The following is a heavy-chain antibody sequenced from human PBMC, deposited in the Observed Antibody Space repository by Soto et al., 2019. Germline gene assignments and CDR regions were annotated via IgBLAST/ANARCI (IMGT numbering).Heavy chain of an antibody. CDR3: VAGSPLGAPTGLFAPYYYGLDV. D-gene: IGHD1-1*01. Sequence: PGGSLRLTCVSSGSTFKSYAISWVRHAPRKGPQPAESVNGGGGVTKYADSVKGRFTMSRDKPKNSVNLQLDRLRADDTGVYYCVAGSPLGAPTGLFAPYYYGLDVWGQGTPVTVSS. V-gene: IGHV3-23*01. CDR2: VNGGGGVT. J-gene: IGHJ6*01. CDR1: GSTFKSYA.